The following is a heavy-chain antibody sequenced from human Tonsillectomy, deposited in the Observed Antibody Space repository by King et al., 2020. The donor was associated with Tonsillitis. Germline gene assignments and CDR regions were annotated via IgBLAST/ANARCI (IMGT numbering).Heavy chain of an antibody. D-gene: IGHD2-15*01. CDR2: INPNSGDT. J-gene: IGHJ5*02. V-gene: IGHV1-2*02. CDR1: GYTFTGYY. CDR3: ARDSVVVTPTFLLICFDP. Sequence: QLVQSGAEVKKPGASVKVSCKASGYTFTGYYIHWVRQAPGQGLEWMGWINPNSGDTNYAQKFQGRVTMTRDTSISTAYMELSSLRSDDTAVYYCARDSVVVTPTFLLICFDPWGQGTLVTVSS.